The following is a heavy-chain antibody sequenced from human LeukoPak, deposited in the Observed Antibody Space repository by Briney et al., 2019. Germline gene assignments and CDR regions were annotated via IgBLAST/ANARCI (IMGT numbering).Heavy chain of an antibody. CDR1: GFTFSSYA. D-gene: IGHD3-22*01. J-gene: IGHJ4*02. CDR3: AKDKDTYYYDSSGYPTYYFDY. Sequence: GGSLRLSCAASGFTFSSYAMSWVRQAPGKGLEWVSAISGSGGSTYYADSVKGRSTISRDNSKNTLYLQMSSLRAEDTAVYYCAKDKDTYYYDSSGYPTYYFDYWGQGTLVTVSS. CDR2: ISGSGGST. V-gene: IGHV3-23*01.